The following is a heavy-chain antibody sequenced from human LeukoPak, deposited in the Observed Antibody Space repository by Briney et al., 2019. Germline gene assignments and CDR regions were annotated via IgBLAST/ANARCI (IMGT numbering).Heavy chain of an antibody. D-gene: IGHD3-3*01. CDR2: IYCSGST. CDR3: ARVSGGYYDFWSGYSNWFDP. CDR1: GGSISSYY. V-gene: IGHV4-59*01. Sequence: KTSETLSLTCTVSGGSISSYYWSWIRQPPGKGLEWIGYIYCSGSTNYNPSLKSRVTISVDTSKNQFSLKLSSVTAADTAVYYCARVSGGYYDFWSGYSNWFDPWGQGTLVTVSS. J-gene: IGHJ5*02.